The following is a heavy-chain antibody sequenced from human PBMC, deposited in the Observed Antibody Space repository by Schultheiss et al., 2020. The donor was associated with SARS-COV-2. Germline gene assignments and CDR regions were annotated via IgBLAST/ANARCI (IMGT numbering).Heavy chain of an antibody. CDR1: RFTLSDYY. CDR3: ARHGGRRGYNFWSENL. V-gene: IGHV3-11*01. Sequence: GGSLRLSCAASRFTLSDYYMSWIHQTPGKGLEWLSDISRSGTTIYYADSVKGRFTISRDNTNSLYLQMTSLTADDTAVYYCARHGGRRGYNFWSENLWGQGTLVTVSS. D-gene: IGHD3-3*01. CDR2: ISRSGTTI. J-gene: IGHJ4*02.